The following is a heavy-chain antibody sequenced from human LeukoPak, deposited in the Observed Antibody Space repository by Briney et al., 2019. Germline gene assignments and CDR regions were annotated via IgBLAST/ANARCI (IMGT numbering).Heavy chain of an antibody. V-gene: IGHV3-9*01. CDR1: GFTFDDYA. D-gene: IGHD3-9*01. Sequence: GGSLRLSCAASGFTFDDYAMHWVRQAPGKGLEWVSGISWNSGSIGYADSVKGRFTISRDNAKNSLYLQMNSLRAEDTALYYCTKGLIYDILTGYYGFFDYWGQGTLVTVS. CDR2: ISWNSGSI. CDR3: TKGLIYDILTGYYGFFDY. J-gene: IGHJ4*02.